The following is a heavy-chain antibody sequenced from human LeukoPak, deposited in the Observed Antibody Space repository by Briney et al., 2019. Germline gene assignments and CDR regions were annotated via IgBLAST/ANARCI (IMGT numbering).Heavy chain of an antibody. CDR2: ISRSSTYI. CDR1: GFTFSSYS. Sequence: GGSLRLSCTASGFTFSSYSMNWVRQAPGKGLEWVSSISRSSTYIYYADSVKGRFTISRDNAKNSLYLQMNSLRAEDTALYYCAKSYYYDSSGNFDYWGQGTLVTVSS. D-gene: IGHD3-22*01. V-gene: IGHV3-21*04. J-gene: IGHJ4*02. CDR3: AKSYYYDSSGNFDY.